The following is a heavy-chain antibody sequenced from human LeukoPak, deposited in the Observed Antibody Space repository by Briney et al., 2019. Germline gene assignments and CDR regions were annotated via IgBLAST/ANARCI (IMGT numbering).Heavy chain of an antibody. Sequence: PSETLSLTCTVSGGSISSYYWSWIRQPPGKGLEWIGYIYYSGSTNYNPSLKSRVTISVDTSKNQFSRKLSSVTAADTAVYYCARGPVGYCSGGSCYGDYWGQGTLVTVSS. CDR3: ARGPVGYCSGGSCYGDY. V-gene: IGHV4-59*01. J-gene: IGHJ4*02. D-gene: IGHD2-15*01. CDR2: IYYSGST. CDR1: GGSISSYY.